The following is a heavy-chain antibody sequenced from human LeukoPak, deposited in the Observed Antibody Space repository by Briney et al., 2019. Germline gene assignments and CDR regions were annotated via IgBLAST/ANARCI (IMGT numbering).Heavy chain of an antibody. J-gene: IGHJ4*02. Sequence: PGGSLRLSCAASGFTFSSYSMNWVRQAPGKGLEWVSSISSTSSYIYYADSVKGRFTISRDNAKNLLYLQMNSLRAEDTAVYYCARAVTFFGVVKGFFDYWGQGTLVTVSS. CDR2: ISSTSSYI. V-gene: IGHV3-21*01. D-gene: IGHD3-3*01. CDR1: GFTFSSYS. CDR3: ARAVTFFGVVKGFFDY.